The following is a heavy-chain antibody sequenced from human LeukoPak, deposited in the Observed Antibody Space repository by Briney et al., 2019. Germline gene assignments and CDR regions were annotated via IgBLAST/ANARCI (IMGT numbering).Heavy chain of an antibody. CDR3: ARGAVAGYFDY. V-gene: IGHV4-61*02. CDR2: IYTSGST. J-gene: IGHJ4*02. Sequence: SQTLSLTCTVSGGSISSGSYYWSWIRQPAGKGLEWIGRIYTSGSTNYNPSLKSRVTISVDTSKNQFSLKLSSVTAADTAVYYCARGAVAGYFDYWGQGTLVTVSS. CDR1: GGSISSGSYY. D-gene: IGHD6-19*01.